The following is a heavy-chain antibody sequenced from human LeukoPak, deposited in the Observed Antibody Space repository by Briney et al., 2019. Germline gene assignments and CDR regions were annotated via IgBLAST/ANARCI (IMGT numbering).Heavy chain of an antibody. J-gene: IGHJ4*02. V-gene: IGHV3-30*02. CDR2: IWYDGSNI. CDR3: VRDLLGLSHKYFDS. CDR1: GFSFSAYG. D-gene: IGHD3-16*01. Sequence: PGGSLRLSCATSGFSFSAYGMHWVRQAPGKGLEWVAYIWYDGSNIDYANSVKGRFTISRDTSKSTVYLQMNSLRPDDTAVYYCVRDLLGLSHKYFDSWGQGTLVTVSS.